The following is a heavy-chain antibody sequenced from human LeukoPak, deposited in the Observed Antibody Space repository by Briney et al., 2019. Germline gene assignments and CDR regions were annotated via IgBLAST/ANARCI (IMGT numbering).Heavy chain of an antibody. J-gene: IGHJ4*02. CDR1: GYSFTGYF. Sequence: GASVTVSFTASGYSFTGYFLDWVRQAPGQGLEWMGWFNPNNGATTYAQKFQGRVTMTRNTSISTAYMELSSLRSEDTAMYYCAMRNGSGSLYFDYWGQGTLVTVSS. D-gene: IGHD3-10*01. CDR2: FNPNNGAT. V-gene: IGHV1-2*02. CDR3: AMRNGSGSLYFDY.